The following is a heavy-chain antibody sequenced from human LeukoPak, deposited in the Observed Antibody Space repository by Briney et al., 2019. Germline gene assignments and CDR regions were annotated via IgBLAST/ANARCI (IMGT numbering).Heavy chain of an antibody. CDR3: ARDLRPANL. V-gene: IGHV1-2*06. J-gene: IGHJ4*02. D-gene: IGHD1-7*01. CDR2: IHPASANT. CDR1: GYTFTEHF. Sequence: GASVKVSCKASGYTFTEHFIHWVRQAPGQGLQYMGRIHPASANTVYAQMFHGRVTLTRDTPATTTYMELSGLRSDDTAVYYCARDLRPANLWGQGTLVTVSS.